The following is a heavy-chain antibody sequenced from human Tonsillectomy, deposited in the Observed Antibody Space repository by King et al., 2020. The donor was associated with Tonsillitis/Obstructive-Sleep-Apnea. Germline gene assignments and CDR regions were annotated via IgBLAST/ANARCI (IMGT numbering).Heavy chain of an antibody. CDR3: AKHVVGVPAGISPPGWFDR. D-gene: IGHD2-2*01. CDR2: MYYIGTT. J-gene: IGHJ5*02. V-gene: IGHV4-39*01. CDR1: GGSISSSSYY. Sequence: QLQESGPGLVKPSETLSLTCTVSGGSISSSSYYWAWIRQPPGKGLEWIGTMYYIGTTYYNPSLKSRVTISINPSKNHFSLNLSSVTAADTAVYFCAKHVVGVPAGISPPGWFDRWGQGTLVTVSS.